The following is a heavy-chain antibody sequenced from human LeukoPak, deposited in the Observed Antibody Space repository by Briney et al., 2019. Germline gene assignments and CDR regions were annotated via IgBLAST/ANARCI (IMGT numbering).Heavy chain of an antibody. CDR3: ARQYCSSTSCYDY. D-gene: IGHD2-2*01. CDR1: GGPISSYY. J-gene: IGHJ4*02. Sequence: SETLSLTCTVSGGPISSYYWSWIRQPPGKGLEWIGYIYYSGSTNYNPSLKSRVTISVDTSKNQFSLKLSSVTAADTAVYYCARQYCSSTSCYDYWGQGTLVTVSS. CDR2: IYYSGST. V-gene: IGHV4-59*01.